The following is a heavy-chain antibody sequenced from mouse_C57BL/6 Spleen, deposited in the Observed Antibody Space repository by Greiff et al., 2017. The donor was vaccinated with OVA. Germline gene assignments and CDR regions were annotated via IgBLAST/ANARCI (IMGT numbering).Heavy chain of an antibody. J-gene: IGHJ1*03. CDR3: ARQGSNDGHFDV. V-gene: IGHV5-2*01. CDR2: INSDGGST. D-gene: IGHD2-12*01. Sequence: EVPLVESGGGLVQPGESLKLSCESNEYEFPSHDMSWVRKTPEKRLELVAAINSDGGSTYYPDTMERRFIISRDNTKKTLYLQMSSLRSEDTAVYYCARQGSNDGHFDVWGTGTTVTVSS. CDR1: EYEFPSHD.